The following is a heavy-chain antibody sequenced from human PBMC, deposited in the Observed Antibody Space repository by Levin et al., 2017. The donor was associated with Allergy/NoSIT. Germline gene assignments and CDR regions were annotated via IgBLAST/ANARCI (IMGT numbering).Heavy chain of an antibody. CDR1: GFTVSSYY. D-gene: IGHD2-8*01. Sequence: GESLKISCAASGFTVSSYYMSWVRQAPGKGLEWVSVIYSGGDTYYADSLRGRFTISGDNSKNTLYLQMNSLRAEDTAVYYCARSGRYCTNGVCYNIFDIWGQGTMVTVSS. CDR2: IYSGGDT. V-gene: IGHV3-53*01. J-gene: IGHJ3*02. CDR3: ARSGRYCTNGVCYNIFDI.